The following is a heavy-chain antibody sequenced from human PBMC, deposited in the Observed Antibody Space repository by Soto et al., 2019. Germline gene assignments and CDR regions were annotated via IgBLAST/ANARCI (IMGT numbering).Heavy chain of an antibody. D-gene: IGHD2-15*01. V-gene: IGHV1-8*01. CDR3: ARGPHCSGGSCYSALDY. CDR1: GYTFTSYD. J-gene: IGHJ4*02. CDR2: MNPNSGNT. Sequence: QVQLVQSGAEVKKPGASVKVSCKASGYTFTSYDINWVRQATGQGLEWMGWMNPNSGNTGYAQKYQGRVTQTRNTSRSTAYMELSSLRSEDTAVYYCARGPHCSGGSCYSALDYWGQGTLVTVSS.